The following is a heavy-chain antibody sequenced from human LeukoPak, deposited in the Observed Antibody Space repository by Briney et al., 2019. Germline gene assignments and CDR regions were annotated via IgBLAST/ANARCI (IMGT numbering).Heavy chain of an antibody. D-gene: IGHD6-13*01. J-gene: IGHJ4*02. CDR1: GFTFSSYG. CDR2: IWYDGSNK. Sequence: GGSLRLSCAASGFTFSSYGMHWVRQAPGKRLEWVAVIWYDGSNKYYADSVRGRFTISRDNSKNTLYLQMNSLRAEDTAVYYCAKDLGYSSSWYLLDYWGQGTLVTVSS. V-gene: IGHV3-33*06. CDR3: AKDLGYSSSWYLLDY.